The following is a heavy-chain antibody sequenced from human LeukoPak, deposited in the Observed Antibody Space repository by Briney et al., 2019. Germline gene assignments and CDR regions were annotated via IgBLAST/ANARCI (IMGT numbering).Heavy chain of an antibody. V-gene: IGHV3-74*01. CDR2: ISNDGSYI. CDR1: GFIFSSWW. D-gene: IGHD3-9*01. J-gene: IGHJ4*02. CDR3: GTFGFDWSSSY. Sequence: GGSLRLSCAASGFIFSSWWMLWFRRPPGKGLESVAHISNDGSYIVYADSVRGRFTISRDNAENTLYLQMHSLRPEDTGVYYCGTFGFDWSSSYWGQGAQVTVSS.